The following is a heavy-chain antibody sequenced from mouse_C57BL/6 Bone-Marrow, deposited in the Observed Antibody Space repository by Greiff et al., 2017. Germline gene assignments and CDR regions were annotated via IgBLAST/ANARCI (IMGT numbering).Heavy chain of an antibody. CDR3: ASYYYGSRHWYFDV. V-gene: IGHV2-2*01. D-gene: IGHD1-1*01. CDR1: GFSLTSYG. CDR2: IWSGGST. Sequence: VKLQESGPGLVQPSQSLSITCTVSGFSLTSYGVHWVRQSPGKGLEWLGVIWSGGSTDYNAAFISRLSISKDNSKSQVFFKMNSLQADDTAIYYGASYYYGSRHWYFDVWGTGTTVTVSS. J-gene: IGHJ1*03.